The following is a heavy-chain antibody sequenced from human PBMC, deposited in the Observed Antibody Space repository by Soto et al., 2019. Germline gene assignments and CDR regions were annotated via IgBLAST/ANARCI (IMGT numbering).Heavy chain of an antibody. CDR3: AREVVEMATIIFDY. Sequence: GGSLRLSCAASGFTFSSYWMSWVRQAPGKGLEWVANIKQDGSEKYYVDSVKGRFTISRDNAKNSLYLQMNSLRAEDTAVYYCAREVVEMATIIFDYWGQGTLVTVSS. CDR1: GFTFSSYW. CDR2: IKQDGSEK. D-gene: IGHD5-12*01. V-gene: IGHV3-7*01. J-gene: IGHJ4*02.